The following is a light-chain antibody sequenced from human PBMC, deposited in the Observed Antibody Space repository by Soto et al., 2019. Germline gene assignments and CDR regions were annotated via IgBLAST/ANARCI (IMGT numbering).Light chain of an antibody. J-gene: IGKJ4*01. CDR2: RTS. V-gene: IGKV3-15*01. CDR1: QSISSN. CDR3: QQYNTWPRAT. Sequence: EIVMTQSPATLSVSPGERATLSCRASQSISSNLAWYQQKPGQAPRLLMFRTSSRATGFPARFSGSGSGTEFNLTISSLQSEDFGVYYCQQYNTWPRATVGGGTRVEIK.